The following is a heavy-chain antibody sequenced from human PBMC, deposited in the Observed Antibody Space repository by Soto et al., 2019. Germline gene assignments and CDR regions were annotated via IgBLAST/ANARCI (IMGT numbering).Heavy chain of an antibody. CDR3: AKADSNYAGRFSYYYMDV. CDR2: ISGYNGYT. J-gene: IGHJ6*03. CDR1: GYTFRSYG. V-gene: IGHV1-18*01. Sequence: QVPLVQSGNEVKKPGASVKVSCKASGYTFRSYGISWVRQAPGQGHEWMGWISGYNGYTHYPQKFQGKVTMTTDTSTSTAYMELRSLRSDDTAVYYCAKADSNYAGRFSYYYMDVWGNGTLVTVSS. D-gene: IGHD4-4*01.